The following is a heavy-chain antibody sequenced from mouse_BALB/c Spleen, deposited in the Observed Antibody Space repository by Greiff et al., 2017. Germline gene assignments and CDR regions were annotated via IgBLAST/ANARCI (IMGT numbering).Heavy chain of an antibody. Sequence: EVKLMESGGGLVKPGGSLKLSCAASGFTFSSYAMSWVRQSPEKRLEWVAEISSGGSYTYYPDTVTGRFTISRDNAKNTLYLEMSSLRSEDTAMYYCARAYYYGNSYWGQGTLVTVSA. J-gene: IGHJ3*01. CDR2: ISSGGSYT. V-gene: IGHV5-9-4*01. CDR3: ARAYYYGNSY. CDR1: GFTFSSYA. D-gene: IGHD2-1*01.